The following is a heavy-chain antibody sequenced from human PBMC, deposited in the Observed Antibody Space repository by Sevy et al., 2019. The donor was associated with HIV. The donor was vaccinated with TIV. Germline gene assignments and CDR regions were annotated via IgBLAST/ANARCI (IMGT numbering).Heavy chain of an antibody. J-gene: IGHJ4*02. V-gene: IGHV3-7*02. CDR1: AINIRDYW. CDR3: VRAIQLAASY. CDR2: INPDGSKI. D-gene: IGHD2-15*01. Sequence: GGSLRLSCEASAINIRDYWMNWVRQAPGKGLEWVANINPDGSKIYYAESVKGRFTISRGSAKNSVFLQMTSLRAEDTAVYYCVRAIQLAASYWGQGMLVTVSS.